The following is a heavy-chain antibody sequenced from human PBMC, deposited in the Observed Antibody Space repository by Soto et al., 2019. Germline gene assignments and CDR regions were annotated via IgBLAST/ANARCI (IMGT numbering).Heavy chain of an antibody. D-gene: IGHD3-22*01. CDR3: VRVGPGYYESSGYPQGAFDI. V-gene: IGHV1-46*03. J-gene: IGHJ3*02. Sequence: ASVKVSCKASGYTFTTYYMHWVRQAPGQGLEWMGIINPSGGSTRYAQKFQGRVTMTRDTSTSTVYMELSSLRSEDTAVYYCVRVGPGYYESSGYPQGAFDIWGQGTMVTVSS. CDR1: GYTFTTYY. CDR2: INPSGGST.